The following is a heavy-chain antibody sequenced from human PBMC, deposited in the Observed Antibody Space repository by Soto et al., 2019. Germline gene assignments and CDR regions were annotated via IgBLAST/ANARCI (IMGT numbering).Heavy chain of an antibody. J-gene: IGHJ6*02. V-gene: IGHV3-23*01. CDR1: GFTFSTYD. D-gene: IGHD3-22*01. Sequence: GGSLRLSCEASGFTFSTYDMNWVRQAPGKGLEWFSAIGGSGDKTYYADSVRGRFTISRDNSKNTLFLQMNSLRAGDTAVYYRAKEFDTSGYYSYYYAMDVWGHGTTVTVSS. CDR3: AKEFDTSGYYSYYYAMDV. CDR2: IGGSGDKT.